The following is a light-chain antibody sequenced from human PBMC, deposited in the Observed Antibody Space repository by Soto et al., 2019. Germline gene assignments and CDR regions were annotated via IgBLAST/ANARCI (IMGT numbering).Light chain of an antibody. J-gene: IGKJ5*01. CDR2: GAS. Sequence: EIVLTQSPGALSVSPGYRATLSCRASQSFSGSYLAWYQQKPGQAPRLLIYGASSRATGIPDRFSGSGSGTDFILTISRLEPEDFALYYCQQRSTWPTFGQGTRLEIK. CDR3: QQRSTWPT. V-gene: IGKV3D-20*02. CDR1: QSFSGSY.